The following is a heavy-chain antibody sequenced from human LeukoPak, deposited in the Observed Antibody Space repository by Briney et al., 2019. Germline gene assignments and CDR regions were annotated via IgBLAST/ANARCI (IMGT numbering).Heavy chain of an antibody. J-gene: IGHJ6*03. CDR1: GYTFTGYY. CDR3: AREGLPTTWRYYHYMDV. V-gene: IGHV1-2*02. CDR2: INPNSGGT. D-gene: IGHD4-17*01. Sequence: ASVKVSCKASGYTFTGYYMHWVRQAPGQGLEWMGWINPNSGGTNYAQKFQGRVTMTRDTSISTAYMELSRLRSDDTAVYYCAREGLPTTWRYYHYMDVWGKGTTVTVSS.